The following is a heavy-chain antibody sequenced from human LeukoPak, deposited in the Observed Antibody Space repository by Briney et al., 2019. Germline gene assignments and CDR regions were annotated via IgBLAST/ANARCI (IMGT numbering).Heavy chain of an antibody. CDR1: GFTFSGSS. V-gene: IGHV3-48*04. CDR2: ISTTSRTI. J-gene: IGHJ3*01. Sequence: PGGSLRLSCAASGFTFSGSSMNWVRQAPGKGREWLSYISTTSRTIYYADSVKGRFTISRDNDKNSLYLHMNSLRAEDTAVYYCARAHPLGHHAFDLWGQGTMVTVSS. CDR3: ARAHPLGHHAFDL.